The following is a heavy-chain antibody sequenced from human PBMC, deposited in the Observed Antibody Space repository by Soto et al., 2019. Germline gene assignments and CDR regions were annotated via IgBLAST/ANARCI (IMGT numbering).Heavy chain of an antibody. CDR3: ARVGYYDFWSGYPNYYYYGMDV. J-gene: IGHJ6*02. V-gene: IGHV3-74*01. Sequence: EVQLVESGGGLVQPGGSLRLSCAASGFTFSSYWMHWVRQAPGKGLVWVSRINSDGSSTSYADSVKGRFTISRDNAKNTLYLQMNSLRAEDTAVYYCARVGYYDFWSGYPNYYYYGMDVWGQGTTVTVSS. CDR2: INSDGSST. CDR1: GFTFSSYW. D-gene: IGHD3-3*01.